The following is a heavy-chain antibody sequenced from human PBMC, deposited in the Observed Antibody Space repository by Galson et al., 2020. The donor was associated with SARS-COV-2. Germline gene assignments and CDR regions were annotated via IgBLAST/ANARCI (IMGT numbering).Heavy chain of an antibody. D-gene: IGHD3-10*01. V-gene: IGHV3-33*01. Sequence: GESLKISCAASGFTFSSYGMHWVRQAPGKGLEWVAVIWYDGSNKYYADSVKGRFTISRDNSKNTLYLQMNSLRAEDTAVYYCARFALWFGELLSYMDVWGKGTTVTVSS. CDR2: IWYDGSNK. CDR1: GFTFSSYG. CDR3: ARFALWFGELLSYMDV. J-gene: IGHJ6*03.